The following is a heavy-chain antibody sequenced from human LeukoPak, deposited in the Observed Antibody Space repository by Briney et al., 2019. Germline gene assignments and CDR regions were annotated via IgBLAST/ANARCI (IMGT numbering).Heavy chain of an antibody. CDR3: AKGGSDYRYYFDY. D-gene: IGHD3-16*01. Sequence: GGPLRLSCAASGFTFSSYGMHWVRQAPGKGLEWVAFIRYDGSNKYYADSVKGRFTISRDNSKNTLYLQMNSLRAEDTAVYYCAKGGSDYRYYFDYWGQGTLVTVSS. CDR2: IRYDGSNK. V-gene: IGHV3-30*02. J-gene: IGHJ4*02. CDR1: GFTFSSYG.